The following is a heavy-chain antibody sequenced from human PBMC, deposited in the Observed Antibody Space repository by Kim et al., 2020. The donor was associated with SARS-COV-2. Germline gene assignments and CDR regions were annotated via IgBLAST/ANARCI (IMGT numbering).Heavy chain of an antibody. CDR3: ANYRLVGATSGRFDY. Sequence: GGSLRLSCAASGFTFSFSNYAMTWVRQAPGKGLEWVSTIRANSDTTYYADSVRGRFTISRDNSKNTLYLQMNSLRVEDTAVYYCANYRLVGATSGRFDY. D-gene: IGHD1-26*01. V-gene: IGHV3-23*01. CDR2: IRANSDTT. J-gene: IGHJ4*01. CDR1: GFTFSFSNYA.